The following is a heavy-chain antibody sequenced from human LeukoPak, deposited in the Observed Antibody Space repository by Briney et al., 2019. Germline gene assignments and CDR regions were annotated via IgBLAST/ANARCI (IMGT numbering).Heavy chain of an antibody. Sequence: GASVKVSCKASGYTFTSYDINWVRQATGQGLEWMGWMNPNSGNTGYAQKFQGRVTMTRNTSISTAYMELSGLRSEDTAVYYCARGPPGGAVAGERGYYYYYMDVWGKGTTVTVSS. V-gene: IGHV1-8*01. J-gene: IGHJ6*03. CDR2: MNPNSGNT. CDR3: ARGPPGGAVAGERGYYYYYMDV. CDR1: GYTFTSYD. D-gene: IGHD6-19*01.